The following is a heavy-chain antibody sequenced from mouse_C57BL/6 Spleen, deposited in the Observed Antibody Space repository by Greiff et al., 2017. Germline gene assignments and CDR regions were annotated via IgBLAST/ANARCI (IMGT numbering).Heavy chain of an antibody. Sequence: VQLQQPGAELVKPGASVKLSCKASGYTFTSYWMQWVKQRPGQGLEWIGEIDPSDSYTNYNQKFKGKATLTVDTSSSTAYMQLSSLTSEDSAVYYCAGITTVVDYYAMDYWGQGTSVTVSS. V-gene: IGHV1-50*01. J-gene: IGHJ4*01. CDR1: GYTFTSYW. CDR2: IDPSDSYT. D-gene: IGHD1-1*01. CDR3: AGITTVVDYYAMDY.